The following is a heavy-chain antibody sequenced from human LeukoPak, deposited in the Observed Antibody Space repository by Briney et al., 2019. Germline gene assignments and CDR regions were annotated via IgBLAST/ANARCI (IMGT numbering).Heavy chain of an antibody. J-gene: IGHJ4*02. D-gene: IGHD1-1*01. CDR1: GYTFRSNA. CDR2: ICTGDKT. CDR3: AREAHYPHMGTYLITIDS. Sequence: GGSLRLSCAASGYTFRSNAMSRVRQTPRNGLEWVAAICTGDKTYYADSVKGRFTISRDNSKNTVYLQMNRVRGDDTALYYCAREAHYPHMGTYLITIDSWGQGTLVTVSS. V-gene: IGHV3-23*01.